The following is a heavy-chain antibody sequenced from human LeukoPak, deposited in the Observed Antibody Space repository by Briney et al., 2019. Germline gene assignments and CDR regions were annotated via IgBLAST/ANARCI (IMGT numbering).Heavy chain of an antibody. J-gene: IGHJ4*02. CDR3: ARRAGAYTHPYDY. CDR1: GFTFSSDA. V-gene: IGHV3-23*01. CDR2: ISGSGGST. D-gene: IGHD3-16*01. Sequence: GGSLRLSCAASGFTFSSDAMSWVRQAPGKGLEWVSAISGSGGSTYYSDSVKGRFTISIDNSKNTLYLQMNSLRAEDTAVYYCARRAGAYTHPYDYWGQGTLVTVSS.